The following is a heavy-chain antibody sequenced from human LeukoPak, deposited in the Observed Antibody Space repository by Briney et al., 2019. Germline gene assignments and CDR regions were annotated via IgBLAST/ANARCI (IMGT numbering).Heavy chain of an antibody. J-gene: IGHJ3*02. V-gene: IGHV4-59*08. D-gene: IGHD1-26*01. CDR3: ARRVDSGSYRDAFGI. Sequence: PSETLSLTCTVSGGSITSYYWSWIRQPPGKGLEWIGYIYYSGSTNYNPSLKSRVTISVDTSKNQFSLKLSSVTAADTAVYYCARRVDSGSYRDAFGIWGQGTMVTVSS. CDR1: GGSITSYY. CDR2: IYYSGST.